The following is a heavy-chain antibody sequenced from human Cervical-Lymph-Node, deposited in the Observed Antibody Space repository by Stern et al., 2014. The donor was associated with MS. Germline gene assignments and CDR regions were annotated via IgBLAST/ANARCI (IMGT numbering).Heavy chain of an antibody. V-gene: IGHV4-61*02. D-gene: IGHD1-26*01. Sequence: QVQLQESGPGLVKPSQTLSLTCTVSGASISSGTSYWSWIRQPAGGGLEGLGRLHAGGAAYSNPSLKSRDTISEDTPKNQFSLNLNSVTAADTAVYYCARGHWELLGNNYFDSWGQGTLVTVSS. J-gene: IGHJ4*02. CDR2: LHAGGAA. CDR3: ARGHWELLGNNYFDS. CDR1: GASISSGTSY.